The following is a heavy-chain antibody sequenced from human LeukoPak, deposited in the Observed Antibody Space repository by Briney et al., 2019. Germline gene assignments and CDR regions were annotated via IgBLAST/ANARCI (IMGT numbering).Heavy chain of an antibody. D-gene: IGHD3-9*01. CDR2: INWNGGST. V-gene: IGHV3-20*04. Sequence: GSLRLSCAASGFTFDDYGMSWVRQAPGKGLEWVSGINWNGGSTGYADSVEGRFTISRDNAKNTLYLQMNSLRAEDTALYYCAKDAYYDILTGYPLDYWGQGTLVTVSS. CDR1: GFTFDDYG. J-gene: IGHJ4*02. CDR3: AKDAYYDILTGYPLDY.